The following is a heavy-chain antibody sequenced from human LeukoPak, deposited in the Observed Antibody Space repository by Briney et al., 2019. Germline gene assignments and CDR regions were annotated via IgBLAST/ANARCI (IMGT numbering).Heavy chain of an antibody. Sequence: GGSLRLSCAASGFTFSSYDTHWVREATGKGLEWVSAIGTAGDTYYPGSVKGRFTISRENAKNSLYLQMNSLRAGDTAVYYCARATYGSGSWDYWGQGTLVTVSS. D-gene: IGHD3-10*01. V-gene: IGHV3-13*01. CDR2: IGTAGDT. CDR1: GFTFSSYD. J-gene: IGHJ4*02. CDR3: ARATYGSGSWDY.